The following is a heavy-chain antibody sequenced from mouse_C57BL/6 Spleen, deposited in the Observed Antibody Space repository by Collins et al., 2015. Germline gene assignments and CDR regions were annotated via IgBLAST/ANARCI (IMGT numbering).Heavy chain of an antibody. CDR1: GYSITGGYF. D-gene: IGHD2-4*01. CDR3: AWGMITTATDY. V-gene: IGHV3-6*02. CDR2: ISYDGSN. Sequence: DVQLQESGPGLVKPSQSLSLTCSVTGYSITGGYFWNWIRQFPGNKLDWMGYISYDGSNNYNPSLKNRISITRDTSKNQFFLKLNSVTTEDTATYYCAWGMITTATDYWGQGTSVTVSS. J-gene: IGHJ4*01.